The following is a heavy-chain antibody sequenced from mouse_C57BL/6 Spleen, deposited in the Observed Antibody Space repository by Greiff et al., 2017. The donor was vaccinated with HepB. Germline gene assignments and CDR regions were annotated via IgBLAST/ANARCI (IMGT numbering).Heavy chain of an antibody. CDR1: GYTFTDYY. Sequence: QVQLQQSGAELVKPGASVKISCKASGYTFTDYYINWVKQRPGQGLEWIGKIGPGSGSTYYNEKFKGKATLTADKSSSTAYMQLSSLTSEDSAVYFCAKFPHITTVVAENYAMDYWGQGTSVTGSS. CDR3: AKFPHITTVVAENYAMDY. D-gene: IGHD1-1*01. CDR2: IGPGSGST. J-gene: IGHJ4*01. V-gene: IGHV1-77*01.